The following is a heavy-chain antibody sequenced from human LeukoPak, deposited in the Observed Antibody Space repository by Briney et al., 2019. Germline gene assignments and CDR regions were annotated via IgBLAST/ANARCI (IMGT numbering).Heavy chain of an antibody. CDR2: ISIDGSRQ. J-gene: IGHJ4*02. Sequence: GGSLRLSCAPSIGFTLRNYAIHWVRQAPGKGLEWVAVISIDGSRQHYADFLVGRFTISRDNSKNTVSLQMSSLRTEDTAVYFCAREQGGSGWSGFDYWGQGTLVTVSS. V-gene: IGHV3-30*15. D-gene: IGHD6-19*01. CDR1: GFTLRNYA. CDR3: AREQGGSGWSGFDY.